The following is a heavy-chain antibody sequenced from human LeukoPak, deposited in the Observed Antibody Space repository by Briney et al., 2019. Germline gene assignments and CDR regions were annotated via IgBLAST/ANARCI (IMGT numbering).Heavy chain of an antibody. CDR1: GGSISRSRDY. D-gene: IGHD3-10*01. Sequence: SETLSLTCTVSGGSISRSRDYWGWIRQPPGKGLEWIGRIYTSGSTNYIPSLKSRLTISVDTSKNQFSLRLSSVTAADTAVYYCARDAWFGAGRTFAYWGQGTLVTVSS. V-gene: IGHV4-61*02. J-gene: IGHJ4*02. CDR2: IYTSGST. CDR3: ARDAWFGAGRTFAY.